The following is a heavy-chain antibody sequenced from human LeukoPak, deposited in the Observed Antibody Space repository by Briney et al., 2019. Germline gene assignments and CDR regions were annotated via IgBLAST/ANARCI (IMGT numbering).Heavy chain of an antibody. CDR2: IYSSGTT. J-gene: IGHJ2*01. Sequence: SETLSLTCTVSGGSISNYYWTWIRQPPGKGLECIGYIYSSGTTNYNPSLKSRVTISVDTSKNQFSLKLTSVTAADTAVYYCAKDDSGFWYFDLWGRGTLVTVSS. V-gene: IGHV4-59*01. CDR3: AKDDSGFWYFDL. CDR1: GGSISNYY. D-gene: IGHD3-10*01.